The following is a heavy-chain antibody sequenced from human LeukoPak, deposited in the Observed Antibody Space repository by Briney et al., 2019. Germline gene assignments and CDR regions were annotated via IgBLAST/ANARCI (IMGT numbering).Heavy chain of an antibody. CDR3: AREGLEYYDFWSGSVSGMDV. CDR1: GFTVSSNY. J-gene: IGHJ6*02. Sequence: PGGSLRLSCAASGFTVSSNYMSWVRQAPGKGLEWVSVIYSGGSTYYADSVKGRFTISRDNSKNTLYLQMNSLRAEDTAVYYCAREGLEYYDFWSGSVSGMDVWGQGTTVTVSS. CDR2: IYSGGST. D-gene: IGHD3-3*01. V-gene: IGHV3-53*01.